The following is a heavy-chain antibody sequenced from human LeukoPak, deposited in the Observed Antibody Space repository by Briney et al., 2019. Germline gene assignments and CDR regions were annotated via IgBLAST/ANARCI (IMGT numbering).Heavy chain of an antibody. CDR3: ARDLSPSMVRGANYYYYGMDV. V-gene: IGHV1-46*01. D-gene: IGHD3-10*01. CDR2: INPSGGST. CDR1: GYTFTSYY. Sequence: WASVKVSCKASGYTFTSYYVHWVRQAPGQGLEWMGIINPSGGSTSYAQKFQGRVTMTRDTSTSTVYMELSSLRSEDTAVYYCARDLSPSMVRGANYYYYGMDVWGQGTTVTVSS. J-gene: IGHJ6*02.